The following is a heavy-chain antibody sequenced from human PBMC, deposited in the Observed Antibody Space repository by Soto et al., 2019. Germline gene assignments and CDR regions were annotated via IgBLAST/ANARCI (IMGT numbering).Heavy chain of an antibody. CDR3: AKDVVVGATPGLGDYYYYYGMDV. D-gene: IGHD1-26*01. J-gene: IGHJ6*02. Sequence: QVQLVESGGGVVQPGRSLRLSCAASGFTFSSYGMHWVRQAPGKGLEWVAVISYDGSNKYYADSVKGRFTISRDNSKNTLYLQMNSLRAEDTGVYYCAKDVVVGATPGLGDYYYYYGMDVWGQGTTVTVSS. CDR1: GFTFSSYG. V-gene: IGHV3-30*18. CDR2: ISYDGSNK.